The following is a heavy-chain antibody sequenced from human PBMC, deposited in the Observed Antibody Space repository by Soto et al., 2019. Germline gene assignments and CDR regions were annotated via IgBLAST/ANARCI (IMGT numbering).Heavy chain of an antibody. D-gene: IGHD2-15*01. CDR2: ISGSGGST. V-gene: IGHV3-23*01. CDR1: GLTFSSYA. J-gene: IGHJ3*02. Sequence: PGGSLRLSCAASGLTFSSYAMSWVRQAPGKGLEWVSAISGSGGSTYYADSVKGRFTISRDNSKNTLYLQMNSLRAEDTAVYYCAKVVMARPRRFSSAPDAFDIWGQGTIVTF. CDR3: AKVVMARPRRFSSAPDAFDI.